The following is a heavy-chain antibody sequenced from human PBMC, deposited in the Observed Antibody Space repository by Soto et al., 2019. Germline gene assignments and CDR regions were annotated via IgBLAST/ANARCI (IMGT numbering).Heavy chain of an antibody. CDR2: IYTSGST. CDR1: GGSISSYY. D-gene: IGHD4-17*01. CDR3: ARDRTTAYYYGMDV. V-gene: IGHV4-4*07. Sequence: KPSETLSLTCTVSGGSISSYYWSWIRQPAGKGLEWIGRIYTSGSTNYNPSLKSRVTMSVDTSKNRFSLKLSSVTAADTAVYYCARDRTTAYYYGMDVWGQGTTVTVPS. J-gene: IGHJ6*02.